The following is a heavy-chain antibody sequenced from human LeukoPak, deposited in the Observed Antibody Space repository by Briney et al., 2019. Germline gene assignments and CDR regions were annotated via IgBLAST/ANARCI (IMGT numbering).Heavy chain of an antibody. CDR3: AKDILLPLSVPDP. V-gene: IGHV1-18*04. CDR1: EYTFTGYY. J-gene: IGHJ5*02. CDR2: ISAFNGST. Sequence: ASVTVSCKTSEYTFTGYYMHWVRQAPGQGLEWMGYISAFNGSTHYAQKFQGRVTLTTDTSTYTAYMELTSLRSDDTAVYFCAKDILLPLSVPDPWGQGTLVTVSS. D-gene: IGHD1-14*01.